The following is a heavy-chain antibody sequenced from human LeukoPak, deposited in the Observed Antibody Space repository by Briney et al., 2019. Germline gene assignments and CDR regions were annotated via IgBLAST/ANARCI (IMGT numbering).Heavy chain of an antibody. V-gene: IGHV3-7*01. CDR3: ARDKPTRAWVAGDAFDI. D-gene: IGHD6-19*01. Sequence: GGSLRLSCAASGFTFSSYWMSWVRQAPGKGLEWVANIKQDGSEKYYVDSVKGRFTISRDNAKNTLYLQMNSLRAEDTAVYYCARDKPTRAWVAGDAFDIWGQGTMVTVSS. CDR1: GFTFSSYW. CDR2: IKQDGSEK. J-gene: IGHJ3*02.